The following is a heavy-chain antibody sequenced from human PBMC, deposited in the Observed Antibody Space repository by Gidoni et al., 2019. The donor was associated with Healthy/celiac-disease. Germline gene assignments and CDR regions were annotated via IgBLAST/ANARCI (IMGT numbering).Heavy chain of an antibody. J-gene: IGHJ4*02. D-gene: IGHD3-3*01. V-gene: IGHV4-31*03. CDR3: ARGSMTFRVQGISEPTYYFDY. CDR2: IYYSGST. Sequence: QVQLQESGPGLVKPSQTLSLTCTVSGGSISSGGYYWSWIRQHPGKGLEWIGYIYYSGSTYYNPSLKSRVTISVDTSKNQFSLKLSSVTAADTAVYYCARGSMTFRVQGISEPTYYFDYWGQGTLVTVSS. CDR1: GGSISSGGYY.